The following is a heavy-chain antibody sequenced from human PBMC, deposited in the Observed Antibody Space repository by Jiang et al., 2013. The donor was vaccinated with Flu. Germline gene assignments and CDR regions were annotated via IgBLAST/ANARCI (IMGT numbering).Heavy chain of an antibody. CDR3: ASTRGGFQEPFDY. V-gene: IGHV1-69*04. CDR2: IIPILGIA. J-gene: IGHJ4*02. CDR1: GGTFSSYA. D-gene: IGHD1-26*01. Sequence: GAEVKKPGSSVKVSCKASGGTFSSYAISWVRQAPGQGLEWMGRIIPILGIANYAQKFQGRVTITADKSTSTAYMELSSLRSEDTALYYCASTRGGFQEPFDYWGQGTKVTVSS.